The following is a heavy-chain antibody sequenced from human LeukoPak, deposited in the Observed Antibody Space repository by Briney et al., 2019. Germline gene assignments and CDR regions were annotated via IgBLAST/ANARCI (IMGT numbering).Heavy chain of an antibody. D-gene: IGHD6-13*01. V-gene: IGHV4-39*01. Sequence: SETLSLTCTVSGGSISNSSYYWGWIRQPPGKGLEWIGSIYYSGSTYYNPSLKSRVTISVDTSKNQFSLKLSSVTAADTAVYYCARHEDRRSSWYSDYWGQGTLVTVSS. J-gene: IGHJ4*02. CDR2: IYYSGST. CDR3: ARHEDRRSSWYSDY. CDR1: GGSISNSSYY.